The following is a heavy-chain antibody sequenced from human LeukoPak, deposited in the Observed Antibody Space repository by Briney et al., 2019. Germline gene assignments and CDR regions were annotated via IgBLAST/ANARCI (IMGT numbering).Heavy chain of an antibody. Sequence: TPSETLSLTCTVSGGSISSYYWSWIRQPPGKGLEWIGYIYYSGSTNYNPSLKSRVTISVDTSKNQFSLKLSSVTAADTAVYYCARGSTVTYYYMDAWGKGTTVTVSS. CDR1: GGSISSYY. D-gene: IGHD4-17*01. V-gene: IGHV4-59*01. J-gene: IGHJ6*03. CDR3: ARGSTVTYYYMDA. CDR2: IYYSGST.